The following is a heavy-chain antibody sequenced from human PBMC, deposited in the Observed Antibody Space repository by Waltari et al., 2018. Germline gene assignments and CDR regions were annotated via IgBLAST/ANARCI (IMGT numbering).Heavy chain of an antibody. Sequence: EVQLVESGGGLGKPGGSLRRSCAASGFTFSSYSMTWVRQAPGKGLEWVSSISSSSSYRYDADSVKGRFTISRDNAKNSRYLQMNSLRAEDTAVYYCARDEWELLRGGAFDIWGQGTMVTVSS. D-gene: IGHD1-26*01. J-gene: IGHJ3*02. CDR2: ISSSSSYR. CDR1: GFTFSSYS. V-gene: IGHV3-21*01. CDR3: ARDEWELLRGGAFDI.